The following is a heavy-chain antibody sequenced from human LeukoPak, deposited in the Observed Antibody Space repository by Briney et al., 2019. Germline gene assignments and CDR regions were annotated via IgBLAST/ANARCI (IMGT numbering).Heavy chain of an antibody. V-gene: IGHV3-48*01. J-gene: IGHJ4*02. D-gene: IGHD3-22*01. CDR3: ARDPHSSGYSYDY. CDR2: ISSNSTI. CDR1: GFTFSSYS. Sequence: GGSLRLSCAASGFTFSSYSMNWVRQAPGKGLEWGSYISSNSTIYYADSVKGRFTISRDNAKNSLYLQMNSLRAEDTAVYYCARDPHSSGYSYDYWGQGTLVTVSS.